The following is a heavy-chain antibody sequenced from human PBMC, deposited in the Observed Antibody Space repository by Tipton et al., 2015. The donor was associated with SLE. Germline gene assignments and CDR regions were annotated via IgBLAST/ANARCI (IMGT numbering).Heavy chain of an antibody. J-gene: IGHJ6*02. CDR2: IYYTGST. D-gene: IGHD3-9*01. CDR1: GDSISNHY. V-gene: IGHV4-59*11. CDR3: ARDSQFDWHSSLDV. Sequence: TLSLTCTVSGDSISNHYWSWIRQPPGKGLEWIGYIYYTGSTNYNSSLKSRVTISVDRSKNQFSLSLSSVTAADTAVYFCARDSQFDWHSSLDVWGQGTTVIVSS.